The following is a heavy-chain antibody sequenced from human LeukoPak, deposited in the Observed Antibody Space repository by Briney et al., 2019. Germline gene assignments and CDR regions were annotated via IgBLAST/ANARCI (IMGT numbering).Heavy chain of an antibody. CDR3: ARGRRYYDSSGRYFDF. D-gene: IGHD3-22*01. J-gene: IGHJ4*02. Sequence: PSETLSLTCTVSGGSLNNYYWSWIRQPPGKGLECIGYIFYTGSTNYNPSLKSRVTISVDKSKNQFSLRLSSVTAADTAVYYCARGRRYYDSSGRYFDFRGQGTLVTVSS. V-gene: IGHV4-59*08. CDR2: IFYTGST. CDR1: GGSLNNYY.